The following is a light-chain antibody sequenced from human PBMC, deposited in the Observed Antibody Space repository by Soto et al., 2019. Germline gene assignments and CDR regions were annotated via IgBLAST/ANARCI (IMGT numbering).Light chain of an antibody. Sequence: DIRMTQSPSSLSASVEDRVIITCRASQSISNHLNWYQQKPGKAPKLLIYAASTLQSGVPSRFSGRGSGTEFTLTISSLQPEDFATYYCQQYNSYWTFGQGTKVDIK. CDR1: QSISNH. J-gene: IGKJ1*01. CDR2: AAS. CDR3: QQYNSYWT. V-gene: IGKV1-17*01.